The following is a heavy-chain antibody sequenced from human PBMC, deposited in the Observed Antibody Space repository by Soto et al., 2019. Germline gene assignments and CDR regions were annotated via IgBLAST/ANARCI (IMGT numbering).Heavy chain of an antibody. V-gene: IGHV3-7*05. J-gene: IGHJ4*02. Sequence: EVLLVESGGHLVQPGESLRLSCTASGFTFSDSWMSWVRRAPGKGLEWVANITPDGNRKFYVDSVKGRFTISRDNADNSLYLHVNSLRVDDTAVYYCATSGGGHWGLGTLVTVSS. CDR2: ITPDGNRK. CDR3: ATSGGGH. D-gene: IGHD3-16*01. CDR1: GFTFSDSW.